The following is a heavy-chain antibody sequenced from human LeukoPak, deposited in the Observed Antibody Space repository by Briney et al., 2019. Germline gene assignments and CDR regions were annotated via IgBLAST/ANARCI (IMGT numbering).Heavy chain of an antibody. Sequence: PGGSLRLSCAVSGFTFSMYWMNWVRQAPGKGLEWVAIIKQDGSEKFYVDSVEGRFTISRDNSKNTLFLQMNSLRAEDTAVYYCAKSKVGAPDYFDYWGQGTLVTVSS. CDR2: IKQDGSEK. D-gene: IGHD1-26*01. CDR1: GFTFSMYW. J-gene: IGHJ4*02. CDR3: AKSKVGAPDYFDY. V-gene: IGHV3-7*03.